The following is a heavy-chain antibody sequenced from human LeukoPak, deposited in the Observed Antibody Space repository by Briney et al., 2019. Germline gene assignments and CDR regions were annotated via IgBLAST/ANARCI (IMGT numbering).Heavy chain of an antibody. J-gene: IGHJ4*02. D-gene: IGHD6-13*01. CDR3: ARVVNTFSSSFDY. Sequence: SQTLSLTCAISGDSVSSNSVAWNWNRQSPSRGLEWLARTYYRSKWYYDYAVSMKSRITITPDTSKNQFSLPLNSVTPEDTAVYYCARVVNTFSSSFDYWGQGTLVTVSS. V-gene: IGHV6-1*01. CDR2: TYYRSKWYY. CDR1: GDSVSSNSVA.